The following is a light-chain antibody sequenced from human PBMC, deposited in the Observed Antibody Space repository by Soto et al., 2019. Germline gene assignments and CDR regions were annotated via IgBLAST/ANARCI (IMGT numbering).Light chain of an antibody. CDR3: QQYGGSPRT. V-gene: IGKV3-20*01. CDR2: DAS. J-gene: IGKJ1*01. Sequence: EIVMTQSPATLSVSPGERATLSCRASQSVGSDLAWYQQKPGQAPRLLIHDASSRATGIPDRFSGSGSGTDFTLTISRLEPEDFAVYYCQQYGGSPRTFGQGTKVDIK. CDR1: QSVGSD.